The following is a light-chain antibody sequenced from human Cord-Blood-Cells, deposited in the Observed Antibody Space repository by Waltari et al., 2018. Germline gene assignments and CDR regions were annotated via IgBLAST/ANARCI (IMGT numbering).Light chain of an antibody. CDR2: GVS. V-gene: IGLV2-14*01. Sequence: QSALTQPASVSGSPGQSITISCTGTSSDVGGYNYVSWYQQPPGKAPKLMIYGVSKRTSGVSNRFSGSKSGNTASLTISGLQDEDEADYYCSSYTSSSTPVVFGGGTKLTVL. J-gene: IGLJ2*01. CDR3: SSYTSSSTPVV. CDR1: SSDVGGYNY.